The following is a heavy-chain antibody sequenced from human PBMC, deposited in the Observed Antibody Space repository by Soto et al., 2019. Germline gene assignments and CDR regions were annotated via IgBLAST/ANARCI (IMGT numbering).Heavy chain of an antibody. V-gene: IGHV1-3*01. CDR3: ARGRTWRLDY. CDR2: INAGNGNT. J-gene: IGHJ4*02. Sequence: GASVKVSCKASGYTFASYARQWVRQAPGQRLKRMGWINAGNGNTKYSQKFQGRVTITRDTSASTAYMELSSLRSEDTAVYYCARGRTWRLDYWGQGTLVTVSS. D-gene: IGHD5-12*01. CDR1: GYTFASYA.